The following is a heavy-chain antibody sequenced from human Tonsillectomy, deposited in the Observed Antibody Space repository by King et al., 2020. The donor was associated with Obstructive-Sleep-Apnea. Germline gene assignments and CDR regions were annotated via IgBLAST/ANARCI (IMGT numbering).Heavy chain of an antibody. V-gene: IGHV4-39*07. D-gene: IGHD6-13*01. CDR3: ARTPIAATGSHG. CDR2: MHYSGGT. J-gene: IGHJ4*02. CDR1: GGSISSSNYY. Sequence: QLQESGPGLVKPSETLSLTCTVSGGSISSSNYYWGWIRQPPGKGLEWIGSMHYSGGTYYNPSLKSRVTISVDTSKNQFSLKLSSVTAAATAVYYCARTPIAATGSHGWGQGTLVTVSS.